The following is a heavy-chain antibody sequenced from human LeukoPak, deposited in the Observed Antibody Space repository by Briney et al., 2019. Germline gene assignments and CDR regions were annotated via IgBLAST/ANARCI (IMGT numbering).Heavy chain of an antibody. Sequence: ASETLSLTCTVSGGSISSSSYYWGWIRQPPGKGLEWIGSIYYSGSTYYNPSLKSRVTISVDTSKNQFSLKLSSVTAADTAVYYCAGPGGDYYDSSGYYGLYYYYMDVWGKGTTVTVSS. CDR2: IYYSGST. CDR1: GGSISSSSYY. CDR3: AGPGGDYYDSSGYYGLYYYYMDV. V-gene: IGHV4-39*07. J-gene: IGHJ6*03. D-gene: IGHD3-22*01.